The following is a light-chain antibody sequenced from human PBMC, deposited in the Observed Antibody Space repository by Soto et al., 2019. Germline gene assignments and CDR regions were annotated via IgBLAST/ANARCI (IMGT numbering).Light chain of an antibody. CDR2: AAS. CDR1: QGIRKD. Sequence: ASQMTQSPSSLSASVGDRVIITFRASQGIRKDLGWYQVKQGKXHKXLIYAASTLQSGVPSRFSGSASGTDLTITISSLQPEDFATYYCLQDYNYPRTFGQGTKV. J-gene: IGKJ1*01. V-gene: IGKV1-6*01. CDR3: LQDYNYPRT.